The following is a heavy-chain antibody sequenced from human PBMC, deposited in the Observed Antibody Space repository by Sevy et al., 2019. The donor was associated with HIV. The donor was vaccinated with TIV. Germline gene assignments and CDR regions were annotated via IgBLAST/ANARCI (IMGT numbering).Heavy chain of an antibody. CDR3: AREGYCSSTSCYTE. V-gene: IGHV1-2*02. Sequence: ASVTVSCKASGYTFTGYYMHWVRQAPGQGLEWMGWINPNSGGTNYAQKFQGRVTMTRDTSISTAYMELSRLRSDDTAVYYCAREGYCSSTSCYTEWGQGTLVTVSS. CDR2: INPNSGGT. D-gene: IGHD2-2*02. J-gene: IGHJ4*02. CDR1: GYTFTGYY.